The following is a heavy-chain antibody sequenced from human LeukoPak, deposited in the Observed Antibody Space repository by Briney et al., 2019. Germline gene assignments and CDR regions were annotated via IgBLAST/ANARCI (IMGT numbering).Heavy chain of an antibody. CDR2: ISSSSSYI. CDR3: ARDNVGATGCFDY. V-gene: IGHV3-21*01. D-gene: IGHD1-26*01. CDR1: GFTFSRYS. Sequence: GGSLRLSCAASGFTFSRYSMNWVRQAPGKGLEWDSSISSSSSYIYYADSVKGRFTISRDNAKNSLYLQMNSLRAEDTAVYYCARDNVGATGCFDYRGQGTLVTVSS. J-gene: IGHJ4*02.